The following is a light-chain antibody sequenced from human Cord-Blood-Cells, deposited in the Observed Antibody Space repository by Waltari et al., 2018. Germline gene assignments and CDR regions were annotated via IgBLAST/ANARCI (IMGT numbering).Light chain of an antibody. CDR2: DVS. J-gene: IGLJ3*02. CDR1: SSHVGGYNY. Sequence: QSALTQPASVSGSPGQSITIPCTGTSSHVGGYNYVSRYQQHPGKAPKLMIYDVSNRPSGVSNRFSGSKSGNTASLTISGLQAEDEADYYCSSYTSSSTLWVFGGGTKLTVL. CDR3: SSYTSSSTLWV. V-gene: IGLV2-14*01.